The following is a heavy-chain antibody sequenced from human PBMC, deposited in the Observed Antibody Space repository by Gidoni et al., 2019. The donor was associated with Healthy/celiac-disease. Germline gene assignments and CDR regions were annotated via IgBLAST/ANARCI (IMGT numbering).Heavy chain of an antibody. CDR1: GFTFSSYW. D-gene: IGHD3-9*01. J-gene: IGHJ5*02. Sequence: EVQLVESGGGLVQPGGSLRLSCAASGFTFSSYWMSWVRQAPGKGLEWVANIKKDGSEKYYVDSLKGRFTISRDNAKNSLYLQMNVLRAEDTAVYYCARVELRYFDWLLYPQCHRVHQKPMPGSFPPQPSPWG. V-gene: IGHV3-7*05. CDR3: ARVELRYFDWLLYPQCHRVHQKPMPGSFPPQPSP. CDR2: IKKDGSEK.